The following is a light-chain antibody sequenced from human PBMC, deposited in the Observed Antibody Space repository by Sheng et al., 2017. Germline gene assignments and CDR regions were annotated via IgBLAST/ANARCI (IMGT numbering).Light chain of an antibody. CDR2: AAS. J-gene: IGKJ1*01. CDR3: QQSYSTPWT. V-gene: IGKV1-9*01. Sequence: IQLTQSPSSLSASVGDRVTITCRASQGISSYLAWYQQKPGKAPKLLIYAASTLQSGVPSRFSGSGSGTDFTLTISRLQAEDFATYYCQQSYSTPWTFGQGTKVEIK. CDR1: QGISSY.